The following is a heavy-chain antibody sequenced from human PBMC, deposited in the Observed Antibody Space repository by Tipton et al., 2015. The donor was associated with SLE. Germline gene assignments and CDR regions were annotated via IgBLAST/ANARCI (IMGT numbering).Heavy chain of an antibody. Sequence: TLSLTCAVSSYSISNDNWWGWIRQPPGKGLEWIGYIYYTGDTNYNPSLKSRVTISVDTSKNQFSLKLSSVTAADTAVYYCARDRRGWYFDLWGRGTLVTVSS. D-gene: IGHD3-10*01. CDR2: IYYTGDT. V-gene: IGHV4-28*03. J-gene: IGHJ2*01. CDR3: ARDRRGWYFDL. CDR1: SYSISNDNW.